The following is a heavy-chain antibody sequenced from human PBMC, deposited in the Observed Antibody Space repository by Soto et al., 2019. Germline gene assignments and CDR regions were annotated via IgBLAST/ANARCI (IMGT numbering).Heavy chain of an antibody. CDR1: GFTFSSYG. CDR3: ASEHQRVNCSSTSCPYGMDV. V-gene: IGHV3-33*01. J-gene: IGHJ6*02. CDR2: IWYDGSNK. Sequence: GGSLRLSCAASGFTFSSYGMHWVRQAPGKGLEWVAVIWYDGSNKYYADSVKGRFTISRDNSKNTLYLQMNGLRAEDTVVYYCASEHQRVNCSSTSCPYGMDVWGQGTTVTVSS. D-gene: IGHD2-2*01.